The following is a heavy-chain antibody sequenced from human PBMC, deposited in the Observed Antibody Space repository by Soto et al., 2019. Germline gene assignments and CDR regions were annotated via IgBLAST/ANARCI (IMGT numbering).Heavy chain of an antibody. Sequence: ASVKVSCKASGYTFTSYYMHWVRQAPGQGLEWMGIINPSGGSTSYAQKFQGRVTMTRDTSTSTVYMELSSLRSEDTAVYYCARDPSLLGYCSSTSCFYMDVWGKGTTVTVSS. V-gene: IGHV1-46*03. D-gene: IGHD2-2*01. CDR2: INPSGGST. CDR1: GYTFTSYY. CDR3: ARDPSLLGYCSSTSCFYMDV. J-gene: IGHJ6*03.